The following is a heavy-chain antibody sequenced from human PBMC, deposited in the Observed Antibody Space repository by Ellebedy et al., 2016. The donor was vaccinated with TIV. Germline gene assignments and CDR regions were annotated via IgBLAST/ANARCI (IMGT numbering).Heavy chain of an antibody. Sequence: ASVKVSCKASGYTFTSYYMHWVRQAPGQGLEWMGIINPSGGSTSYAQKFQGRVTMTRDTSTSTVYMEMSSLRSDDTAVYYCARGPYGGISVWYFDLWGRGTLVTVSS. CDR3: ARGPYGGISVWYFDL. D-gene: IGHD4-23*01. V-gene: IGHV1-46*01. CDR2: INPSGGST. J-gene: IGHJ2*01. CDR1: GYTFTSYY.